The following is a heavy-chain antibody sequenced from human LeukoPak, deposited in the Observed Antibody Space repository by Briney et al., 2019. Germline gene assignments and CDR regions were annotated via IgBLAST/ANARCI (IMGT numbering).Heavy chain of an antibody. CDR1: GFTFSSYA. CDR2: ISGSGGST. J-gene: IGHJ4*02. D-gene: IGHD4-17*01. CDR3: AKRPKATVTPYYFDY. V-gene: IGHV3-23*01. Sequence: GSLRLSCAASGFTFSSYAMTWVRQAPGKGLEWVSAISGSGGSTYYADSVKGRVTISRDNSKNTLYLQMNSLRAEDTAVYYCAKRPKATVTPYYFDYWGQGTLVTVSS.